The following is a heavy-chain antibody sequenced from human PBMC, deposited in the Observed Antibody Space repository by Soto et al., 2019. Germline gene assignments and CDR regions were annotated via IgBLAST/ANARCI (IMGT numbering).Heavy chain of an antibody. CDR2: IYFDGST. CDR3: ARPMYFYGSGSYPWFDP. V-gene: IGHV4-39*01. CDR1: GGAISGSAYY. Sequence: SETLSLTCTVSGGAISGSAYYWGWIRQPPEKGLEYIGSIYFDGSTYYNPSLKSRVTISVDTSKNQFSLKLNSMTAADTAVYYCARPMYFYGSGSYPWFDPWGQGTLVTVSS. J-gene: IGHJ5*02. D-gene: IGHD3-10*01.